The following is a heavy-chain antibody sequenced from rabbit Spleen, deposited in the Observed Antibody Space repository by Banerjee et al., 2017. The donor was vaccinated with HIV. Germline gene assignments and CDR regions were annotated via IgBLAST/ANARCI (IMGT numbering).Heavy chain of an antibody. Sequence: QSLEESGGDLVKPGGTLTLTCKASGVSFSGDSYMCWVRQAPGRGLEWIACIDAGSSGFTYFANWAKGRFTISSHNAQNTLYLQLNSLTAADTATYFCVRNVFDLKYACDLWGPGTLVTVS. CDR1: GVSFSGDSY. CDR2: IDAGSSGFT. D-gene: IGHD6-1*01. J-gene: IGHJ4*01. CDR3: VRNVFDLKYACDL. V-gene: IGHV1S40*01.